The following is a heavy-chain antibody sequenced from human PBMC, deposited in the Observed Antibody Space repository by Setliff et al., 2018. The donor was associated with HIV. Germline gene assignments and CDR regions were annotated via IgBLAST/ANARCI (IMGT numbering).Heavy chain of an antibody. J-gene: IGHJ4*02. CDR1: GFTFNSYS. D-gene: IGHD6-13*01. Sequence: PGGSLRLSCAASGFTFNSYSMNWVRQAPGKGLEWVSSISSSSSYIYYADSVKGRFTISRDNAKNSLYLQMNSLRAEDTAVYYCARSRAAGFDYWGQGTLVTVSS. CDR2: ISSSSSYI. V-gene: IGHV3-21*01. CDR3: ARSRAAGFDY.